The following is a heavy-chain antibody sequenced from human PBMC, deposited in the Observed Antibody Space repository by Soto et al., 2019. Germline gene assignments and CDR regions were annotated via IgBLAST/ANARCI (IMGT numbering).Heavy chain of an antibody. Sequence: RSSLRVSCLPSGFIFKIYCMHGVRQIPGQVHVRISRIYNDGTCSDYADALRVVFTISRDNVNDTLYLQMNNLRAEQSGLYYCTRGHPPISTGTGAYWGQGTQVTVPS. CDR3: TRGHPPISTGTGAY. D-gene: IGHD3-10*01. V-gene: IGHV3-74*01. CDR1: GFIFKIYC. J-gene: IGHJ4*02. CDR2: IYNDGTCS.